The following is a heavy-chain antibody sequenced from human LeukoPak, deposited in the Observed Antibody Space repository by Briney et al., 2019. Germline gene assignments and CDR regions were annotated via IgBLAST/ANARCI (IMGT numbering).Heavy chain of an antibody. CDR1: GGSISSSDYY. CDR3: ARRTGVGAMDY. D-gene: IGHD1-26*01. V-gene: IGHV4-39*01. Sequence: PSETLSLTCTVSGGSISSSDYYWGWIRQPPGKGLEWIASIYYSGSTYYNPSLKSRVTISVDTSKNQLSLKLSSVTATDTAVYYCARRTGVGAMDYWGQGTLVTVSS. J-gene: IGHJ4*02. CDR2: IYYSGST.